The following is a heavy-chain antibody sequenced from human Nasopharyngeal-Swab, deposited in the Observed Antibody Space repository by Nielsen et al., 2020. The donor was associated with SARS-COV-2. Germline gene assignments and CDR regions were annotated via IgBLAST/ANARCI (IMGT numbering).Heavy chain of an antibody. D-gene: IGHD6-13*01. CDR3: ARIRQTHSSWIYYFDY. J-gene: IGHJ4*02. Sequence: SGPTLVKPTQTLTLTCTFSGFLLSTSGMCVSWIRQPPGKALEWLALIDWDDDKYYSTSLKTRLTISKDTSKNQVVLTMTNMDPVDTATYYCARIRQTHSSWIYYFDYWGQGTLVTVSS. CDR1: GFLLSTSGMC. V-gene: IGHV2-70*01. CDR2: IDWDDDK.